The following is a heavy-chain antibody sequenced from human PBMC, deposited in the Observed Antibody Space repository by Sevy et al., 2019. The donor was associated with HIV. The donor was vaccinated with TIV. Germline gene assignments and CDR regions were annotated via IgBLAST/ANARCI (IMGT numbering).Heavy chain of an antibody. CDR1: GFTFSSYG. J-gene: IGHJ5*02. D-gene: IGHD3-22*01. V-gene: IGHV3-30*18. CDR3: AKDWYYDSSGPPFDP. Sequence: GGSLRLSCAASGFTFSSYGMHWVRQAPGKGLEWMAVISYDGSNKYYANSVKGRFTISRDNSKNTLYLQMNSLRAEDTAVYYCAKDWYYDSSGPPFDPWGQGTLVTVSS. CDR2: ISYDGSNK.